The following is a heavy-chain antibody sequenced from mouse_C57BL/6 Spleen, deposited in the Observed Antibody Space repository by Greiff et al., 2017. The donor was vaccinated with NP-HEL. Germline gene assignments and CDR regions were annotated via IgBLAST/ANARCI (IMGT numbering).Heavy chain of an antibody. V-gene: IGHV5-9*01. CDR3: ARHRGGGSGNAMDY. CDR1: GFTFSSYT. J-gene: IGHJ4*01. Sequence: EVHLVESGGGLVKPGGSLKLSCAASGFTFSSYTMSWVRQTPEKRLEWVATISGGGGNTYYPDSVKGRFTISRDNAKNTLYLQMSSLRSEDTALYYCARHRGGGSGNAMDYWGQGTSVTVSS. D-gene: IGHD3-2*02. CDR2: ISGGGGNT.